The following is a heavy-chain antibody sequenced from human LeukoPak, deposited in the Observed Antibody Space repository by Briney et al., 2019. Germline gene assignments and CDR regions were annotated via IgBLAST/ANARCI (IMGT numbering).Heavy chain of an antibody. D-gene: IGHD1-26*01. V-gene: IGHV1-2*02. Sequence: ASVKVSCKASGYTSTSYYIHWVRQAPGQGLEWMGWINPNSGGTNYAQKFQGRVTMTRDTSISTAYMELSRLRSDDTAVYYCARDRRGSYYFFNWGQGTLVTVSS. CDR1: GYTSTSYY. CDR3: ARDRRGSYYFFN. J-gene: IGHJ4*02. CDR2: INPNSGGT.